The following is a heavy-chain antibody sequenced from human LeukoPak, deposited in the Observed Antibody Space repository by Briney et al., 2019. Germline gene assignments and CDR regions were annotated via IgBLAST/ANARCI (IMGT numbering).Heavy chain of an antibody. V-gene: IGHV3-23*01. CDR3: AKALYSSSFDRFDY. CDR2: ISGSGGST. CDR1: GFTFSSYA. D-gene: IGHD6-6*01. J-gene: IGHJ4*02. Sequence: GGSLRLSCAASGFTFSSYAMSWVRQAPGEGLEWVSAISGSGGSTYYADSVKGRFTISRDNSKNTLYLQMNSLRAEDTAVNYCAKALYSSSFDRFDYWGQGTLVTVSS.